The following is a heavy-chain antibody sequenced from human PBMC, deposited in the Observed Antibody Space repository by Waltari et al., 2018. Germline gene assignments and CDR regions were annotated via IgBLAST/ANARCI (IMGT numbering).Heavy chain of an antibody. CDR1: GGSFSGYY. Sequence: QVQLQQWGAGLLKPSETLSLTCAVYGGSFSGYYWSWIRQPPWKGLEWIEEINHSVSTTYNPSPTSRVTISVDTSKNQFSLKLSSVTAADTAVYYCASIAAAQNFYYWGQGTLVTVSS. J-gene: IGHJ4*02. CDR2: INHSVST. V-gene: IGHV4-34*01. D-gene: IGHD6-13*01. CDR3: ASIAAAQNFYY.